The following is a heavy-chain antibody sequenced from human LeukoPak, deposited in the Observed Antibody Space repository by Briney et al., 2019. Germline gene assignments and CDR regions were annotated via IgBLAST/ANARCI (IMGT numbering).Heavy chain of an antibody. V-gene: IGHV4-39*01. CDR2: IYYTGST. CDR1: GASISGSGYY. Sequence: AETLSLTCTVSGASISGSGYYLGWIRQPPGKGLEWIGNIYYTGSTYYNASLQSRVTISIDMSKNQFSLRLSSVTAADTAMYYCVKSGGYGLIDYWGQGTLVTVSS. D-gene: IGHD6-19*01. CDR3: VKSGGYGLIDY. J-gene: IGHJ4*02.